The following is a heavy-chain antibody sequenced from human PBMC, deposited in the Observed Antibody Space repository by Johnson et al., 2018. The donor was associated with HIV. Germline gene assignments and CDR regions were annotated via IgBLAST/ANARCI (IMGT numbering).Heavy chain of an antibody. D-gene: IGHD1-26*01. J-gene: IGHJ3*02. V-gene: IGHV3-30-3*01. CDR1: GFTFSSYA. CDR3: AREGAWEVRPGAFDI. CDR2: ISYDGSNK. Sequence: QVQLVESGGGLVQPGGSLRLSCAASGFTFSSYAMHWVRQAPGKGLEWVAVISYDGSNKYYADSVKGRFTISRDNSKNTLYLQMNSLRAEDTAVYYCAREGAWEVRPGAFDIWGQGTTVTVSS.